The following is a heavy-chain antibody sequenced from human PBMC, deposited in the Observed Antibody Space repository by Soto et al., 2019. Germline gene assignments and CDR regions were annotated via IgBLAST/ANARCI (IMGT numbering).Heavy chain of an antibody. V-gene: IGHV3-48*01. J-gene: IGHJ4*02. Sequence: GGSLRLSCAASGFTFSSYNMNWVRQAPGRGLEWVSYITDSSSTIQYADSVKGRFTTSRDNGKNSLYLQTNSLRAEDTAVYYCARDKGSSRRHRLDYWGQGTLVTVSS. CDR3: ARDKGSSRRHRLDY. D-gene: IGHD6-19*01. CDR2: ITDSSSTI. CDR1: GFTFSSYN.